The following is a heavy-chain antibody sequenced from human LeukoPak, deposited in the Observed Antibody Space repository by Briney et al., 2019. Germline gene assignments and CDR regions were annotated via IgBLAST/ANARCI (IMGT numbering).Heavy chain of an antibody. J-gene: IGHJ5*02. CDR3: ARDLSYCSSTSCLIP. CDR2: INPNSGGT. V-gene: IGHV1-2*02. CDR1: GYTFTSYY. Sequence: ASVKVSCKASGYTFTSYYIRWVRQAPGQGLEWMGWINPNSGGTNYAQKFQGRVTMTRDTSISTAYMELSRLRSDDTAVYYCARDLSYCSSTSCLIPWGQGTLVTVSS. D-gene: IGHD2-2*01.